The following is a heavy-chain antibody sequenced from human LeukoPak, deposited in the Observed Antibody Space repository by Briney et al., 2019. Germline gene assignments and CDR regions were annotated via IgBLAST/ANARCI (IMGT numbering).Heavy chain of an antibody. J-gene: IGHJ4*02. Sequence: ASVKVSCKASGYTFTSYDINWVRQATGQGLEWMGWMNPNSGNTGYAQKFQGRVTMTRNTSISTAYMELSGLRSEDTAVYYCARGRRQYYDSSGHYFDYWGQGTLVTVSS. V-gene: IGHV1-8*01. CDR1: GYTFTSYD. CDR3: ARGRRQYYDSSGHYFDY. CDR2: MNPNSGNT. D-gene: IGHD3-22*01.